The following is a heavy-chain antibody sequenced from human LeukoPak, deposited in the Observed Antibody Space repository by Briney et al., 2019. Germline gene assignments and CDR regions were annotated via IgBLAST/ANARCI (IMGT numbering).Heavy chain of an antibody. J-gene: IGHJ5*02. CDR2: ISSSGRTI. V-gene: IGHV3-48*03. D-gene: IGHD4-23*01. CDR3: ASYGGNPSRFDP. Sequence: PGGSLRLSCAASGFTFSTYEMNWVRQAPGKGLEWVSHISSSGRTIYYADSVKGRFTISRDNAQNSLYLQMNSLRAEDTAVYYCASYGGNPSRFDPWGQGTLVTVSS. CDR1: GFTFSTYE.